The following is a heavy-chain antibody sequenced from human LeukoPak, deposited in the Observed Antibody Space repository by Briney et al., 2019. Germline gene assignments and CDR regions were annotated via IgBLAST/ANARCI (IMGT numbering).Heavy chain of an antibody. D-gene: IGHD2-15*01. CDR2: IYNSGGT. Sequence: GGSLRLSCAASGFTISSNYMSWVRQAPGKGLEWFSVIYNSGGTYYADSVKGRFTISRDNSKNTVSLQMNSLRAEDTAVYYCARASFWFDYSGYYFDSWGQGTLVTVSS. CDR3: ARASFWFDYSGYYFDS. CDR1: GFTISSNY. J-gene: IGHJ4*02. V-gene: IGHV3-66*01.